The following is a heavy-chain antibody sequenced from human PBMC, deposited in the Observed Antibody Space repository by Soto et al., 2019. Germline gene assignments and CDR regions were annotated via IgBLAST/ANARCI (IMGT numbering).Heavy chain of an antibody. CDR1: GFIFSNNG. CDR3: AIVRVADSPLDH. V-gene: IGHV3-30*03. J-gene: IGHJ4*02. Sequence: LRLSCEGSGFIFSNNGMHWVRQAPGKGLEWVAFMSYDGSAKFLADSVKGRFTISRDNSKSTLFLHMSSLRAEDTAMYYCAIVRVADSPLDHWGQGTLVTVSS. CDR2: MSYDGSAK. D-gene: IGHD3-10*02.